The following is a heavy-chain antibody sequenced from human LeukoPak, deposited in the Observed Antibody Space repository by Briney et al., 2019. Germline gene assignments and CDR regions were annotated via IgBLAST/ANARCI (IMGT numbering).Heavy chain of an antibody. J-gene: IGHJ4*02. Sequence: GGSLRLSCAASGFTFSSYAMSWVRQAPGKGLVWVSRIKSDGYSTTYADSVKGRFTISRDNAKNTLYLQMNSLRAEDTAVYYCARGPSGYHNTGGQGTLVTVSS. V-gene: IGHV3-74*01. CDR2: IKSDGYST. CDR3: ARGPSGYHNT. D-gene: IGHD5-12*01. CDR1: GFTFSSYA.